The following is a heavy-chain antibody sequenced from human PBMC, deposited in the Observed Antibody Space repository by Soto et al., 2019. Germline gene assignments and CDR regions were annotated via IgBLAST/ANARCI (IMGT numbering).Heavy chain of an antibody. J-gene: IGHJ5*02. CDR3: ARVRRTLVTNWFDP. Sequence: QVQLQESGPGLVKPSQTLSLPCTVYGCSISSGGYYWGWIRQHPGKGLEWIGYIYYSGSTYYNPSLKSGCTISVDTSKNQFYLRLSSVTASDTAVYYCARVRRTLVTNWFDPWGQGTLVTVSS. CDR2: IYYSGST. V-gene: IGHV4-31*03. CDR1: GCSISSGGYY. D-gene: IGHD3-16*01.